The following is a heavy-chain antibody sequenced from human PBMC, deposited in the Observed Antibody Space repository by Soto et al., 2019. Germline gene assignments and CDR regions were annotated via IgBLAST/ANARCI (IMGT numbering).Heavy chain of an antibody. CDR3: AGNSYYYDSSGYSFYDAFDI. Sequence: PGGSLRLSCAASGFTFSSYSMNWVRQAPGKGLEWVSSISSSSSYIYYADSVKGRFTISRDNAKNSLYLQMNSLRAEDTAVYYCAGNSYYYDSSGYSFYDAFDIWGQGTMVTVSS. V-gene: IGHV3-21*01. CDR1: GFTFSSYS. D-gene: IGHD3-22*01. J-gene: IGHJ3*02. CDR2: ISSSSSYI.